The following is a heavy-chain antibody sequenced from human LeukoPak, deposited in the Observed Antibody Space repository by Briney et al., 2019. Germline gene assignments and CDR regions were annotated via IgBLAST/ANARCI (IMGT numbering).Heavy chain of an antibody. V-gene: IGHV3-23*01. CDR1: GFTFFSYA. Sequence: GVLRLSCAASGFTFFSYAMTWVRQAPGKGLEWVSIISGGSGTTYYADSVKGRFTISRDNSKNTLFLLMNSLRAKDPAVYYCAKDRYYDSFYYFDYWGQGTLVTVSS. CDR3: AKDRYYDSFYYFDY. J-gene: IGHJ4*02. D-gene: IGHD3-22*01. CDR2: ISGGSGTT.